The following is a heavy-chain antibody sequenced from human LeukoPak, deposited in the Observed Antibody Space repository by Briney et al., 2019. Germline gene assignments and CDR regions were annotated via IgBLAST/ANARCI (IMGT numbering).Heavy chain of an antibody. J-gene: IGHJ4*02. CDR1: GYTFTSYG. D-gene: IGHD2-15*01. CDR3: ATDGGGYCSGGSCYDY. V-gene: IGHV1-18*04. CDR2: ISAYNGNT. Sequence: ASVKVSCKASGYTFTSYGISWVRQAPGQGLEWMGWISAYNGNTNYAQKLQGRVTMTTDTSTSTAYMELRSPRSDDTAVYYCATDGGGYCSGGSCYDYWGQGTLVTVSS.